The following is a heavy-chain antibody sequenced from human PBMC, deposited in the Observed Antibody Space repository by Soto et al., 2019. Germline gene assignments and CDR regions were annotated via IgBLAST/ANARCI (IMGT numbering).Heavy chain of an antibody. CDR1: GGSSSSHS. D-gene: IGHD2-21*02. Sequence: SSETLSLTCAISGGSSSSHSKSWVRQPPGKGLEWIGEIHHDGSTNYNPSLKSRVTISENTSKNHFSLELSSVTAADTAVYYCATYDVGTIIQDYWGQGTLVTVSS. CDR2: IHHDGST. CDR3: ATYDVGTIIQDY. J-gene: IGHJ4*02. V-gene: IGHV4-34*01.